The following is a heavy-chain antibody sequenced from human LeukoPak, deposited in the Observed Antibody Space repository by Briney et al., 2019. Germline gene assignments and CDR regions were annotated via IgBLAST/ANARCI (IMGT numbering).Heavy chain of an antibody. V-gene: IGHV4-4*07. Sequence: PSETLSPTCTVSGGSISSYYWSWIRQPAGKGLERIGRIYTRGSTNYNPSLKSRITMSVDTSKNQFSLKLSSVTAADTAVYYCARSPDVLLWFGDQEKLGYDWFDPWGQGTLVTVSS. CDR3: ARSPDVLLWFGDQEKLGYDWFDP. J-gene: IGHJ5*02. D-gene: IGHD3-10*01. CDR2: IYTRGST. CDR1: GGSISSYY.